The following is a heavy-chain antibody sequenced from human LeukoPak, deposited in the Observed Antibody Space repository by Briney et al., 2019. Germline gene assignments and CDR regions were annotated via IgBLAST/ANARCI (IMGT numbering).Heavy chain of an antibody. CDR3: AAWVFRAGTYDY. V-gene: IGHV1-69*13. Sequence: SVKVSCKASGYTFTSYGISWMRQAPGQGLEWMGGIIPIFGTANYAQKFQGRVTITADESTSTAYMELSSLRSEDTAVYYCAAWVFRAGTYDYWGQGTLVTVSS. CDR1: GYTFTSYG. D-gene: IGHD6-19*01. J-gene: IGHJ4*02. CDR2: IIPIFGTA.